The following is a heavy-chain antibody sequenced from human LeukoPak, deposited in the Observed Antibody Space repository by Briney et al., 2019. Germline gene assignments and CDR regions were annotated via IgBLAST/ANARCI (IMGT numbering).Heavy chain of an antibody. D-gene: IGHD3-22*01. CDR3: ARAPSEIGGYYPEYFRH. CDR1: GFTFSTYW. CDR2: IKSDGST. V-gene: IGHV3-74*01. Sequence: GGSLRLSCAASGFTFSTYWMHWVRQAARKGLMWVSRIKSDGSTNYADSVKGRFTISRDNAKNTVSLQMNSLRAEDTGVYYCARAPSEIGGYYPEYFRHWGQGTLVTVSS. J-gene: IGHJ1*01.